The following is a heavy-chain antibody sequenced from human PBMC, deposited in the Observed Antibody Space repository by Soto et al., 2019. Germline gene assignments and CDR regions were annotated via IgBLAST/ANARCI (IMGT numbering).Heavy chain of an antibody. CDR3: ARDPTVEYVVAPELPGIAAAGTSY. D-gene: IGHD6-13*01. Sequence: GGSLRLSCAASGFTFSSYSMNWVRQAPGKGLEWVSSISSSSSYIYYADSVKGRFTISRDNAKNSLYLQMNSLRAEDTAVYYCARDPTVEYVVAPELPGIAAAGTSYWGQGTLVTVSS. CDR2: ISSSSSYI. CDR1: GFTFSSYS. V-gene: IGHV3-21*01. J-gene: IGHJ4*02.